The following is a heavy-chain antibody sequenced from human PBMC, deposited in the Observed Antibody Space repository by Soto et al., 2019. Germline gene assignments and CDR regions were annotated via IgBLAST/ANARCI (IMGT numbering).Heavy chain of an antibody. CDR3: ARVFYYDSSGHAFDI. CDR2: IYYSGST. V-gene: IGHV4-31*03. CDR1: GGSISNGGYY. Sequence: QVQLQESGPGLVKPSQTLSLSCTVSGGSISNGGYYWSWIRQHPGKGLEWIGYIYYSGSTYYNPSLKSRVTISVDTSKNQFSLKLSSVTAADTAVYYCARVFYYDSSGHAFDIWGQGTMVTVSS. D-gene: IGHD3-22*01. J-gene: IGHJ3*02.